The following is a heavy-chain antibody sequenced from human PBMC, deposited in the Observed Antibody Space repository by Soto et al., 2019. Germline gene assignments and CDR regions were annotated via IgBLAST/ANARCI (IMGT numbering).Heavy chain of an antibody. D-gene: IGHD6-6*01. J-gene: IGHJ6*03. CDR2: INHSGST. CDR1: GGSFSGYY. Sequence: SETLSLTCAVYGGSFSGYYWSWIRQPPGKGLEWIGEINHSGSTNYNPSLKSRVTISVDTSKNQFSLKLSSVTAADTAVYYCARKVPYKAARVYYYYYYYMDVWGKGTTVTVSS. CDR3: ARKVPYKAARVYYYYYYYMDV. V-gene: IGHV4-34*01.